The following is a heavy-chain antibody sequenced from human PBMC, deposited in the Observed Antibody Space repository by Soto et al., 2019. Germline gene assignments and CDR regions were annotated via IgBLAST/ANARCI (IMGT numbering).Heavy chain of an antibody. CDR2: ISYDGSNK. CDR3: AKDLGVVVVAATPPHY. Sequence: LRLSCAASGFTFSSYGMHWVRQAPGKGLEWVAVISYDGSNKYYADSVKGRFTISRDNSKNTLYLQMNSLRAEDTAVYYCAKDLGVVVVAATPPHYWGQGTLVTVSS. J-gene: IGHJ4*02. CDR1: GFTFSSYG. D-gene: IGHD2-15*01. V-gene: IGHV3-30*18.